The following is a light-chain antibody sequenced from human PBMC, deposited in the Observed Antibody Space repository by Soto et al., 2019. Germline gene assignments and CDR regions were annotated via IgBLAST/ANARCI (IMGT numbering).Light chain of an antibody. V-gene: IGLV1-40*01. Sequence: QPVLTQPPSVSGAQGQRVTISCTGSSSNIGAGYDVHWYQQLPGTAPKLLIYGNSNRPSGVPDRFSGSKSGTSASLAITGLQAEDEADYYCQSYDSSLSGSCVFGTGTKLTVL. CDR3: QSYDSSLSGSCV. CDR2: GNS. J-gene: IGLJ1*01. CDR1: SSNIGAGYD.